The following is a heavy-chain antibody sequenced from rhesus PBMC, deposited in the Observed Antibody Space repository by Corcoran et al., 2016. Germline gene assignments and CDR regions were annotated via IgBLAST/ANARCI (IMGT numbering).Heavy chain of an antibody. CDR2: IRGKDYGGIA. Sequence: EVQLVESGGGLVQPGGSLRLSCAASGFTFSDYYMYWVRQAPGKGLEWVGFIRGKDYGGIADYAASLKGRFNISRYDSRSIADLQMSSLKTEDTAVYYCTTEAYCSGIYCYGYYVDYWGQGVLVTVSS. V-gene: IGHV3-184*01. D-gene: IGHD2-27*01. CDR3: TTEAYCSGIYCYGYYVDY. CDR1: GFTFSDYY. J-gene: IGHJ4*01.